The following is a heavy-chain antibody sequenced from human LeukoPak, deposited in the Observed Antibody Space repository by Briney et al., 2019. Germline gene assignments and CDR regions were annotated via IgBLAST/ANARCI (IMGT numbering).Heavy chain of an antibody. CDR3: ARGNYCDGYFDY. J-gene: IGHJ4*02. D-gene: IGHD3-22*01. CDR2: LSSSSSYI. Sequence: GGSLRLSCAASGFSFSSYSMNWVRQAPGKGLEWVSSLSSSSSYIYYADSVKGRFTISRDNPKNSLYLQIDSLRAEDTAVYYCARGNYCDGYFDYWGQGTLVTVSS. V-gene: IGHV3-21*01. CDR1: GFSFSSYS.